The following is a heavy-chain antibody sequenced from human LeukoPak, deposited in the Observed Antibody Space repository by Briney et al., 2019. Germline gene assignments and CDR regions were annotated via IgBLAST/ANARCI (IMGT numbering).Heavy chain of an antibody. CDR2: IIPIFGTA. J-gene: IGHJ6*03. Sequence: SVKVSCKASGGTFSSYAISWVRQAPGQGLEWMEGIIPIFGTANYARKFQGRVTITTDESTSTAYMELSSLRSEDTAVYYCASGAIFGVVISGEYYYYMDVWGKGTTVTVSS. CDR1: GGTFSSYA. V-gene: IGHV1-69*05. CDR3: ASGAIFGVVISGEYYYYMDV. D-gene: IGHD3-3*01.